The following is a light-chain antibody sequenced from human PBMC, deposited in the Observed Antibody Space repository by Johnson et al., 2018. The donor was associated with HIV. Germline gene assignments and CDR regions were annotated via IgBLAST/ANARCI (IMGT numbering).Light chain of an antibody. J-gene: IGLJ1*01. CDR2: DNN. Sequence: QLVLTQPPSVSAAPGQKVTISCSGSSSNIGNNYVSWYQQLPGTAPKLLIYDNNKRPSGIPDRFSGSKSGTSATLGITGLQTGDEADYYCGTWDSSLSVYVLGTGTKVTVL. V-gene: IGLV1-51*01. CDR3: GTWDSSLSVYV. CDR1: SSNIGNNY.